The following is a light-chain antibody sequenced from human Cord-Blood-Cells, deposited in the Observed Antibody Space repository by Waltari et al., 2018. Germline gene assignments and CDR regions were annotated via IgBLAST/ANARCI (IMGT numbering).Light chain of an antibody. J-gene: IGLJ2*01. CDR1: SSAVAGYHS. V-gene: IGLV2-14*01. Sequence: QSALPQPASVFGSPGQTITISCTGTSSAVAGYHSRSWYQQHPGQAPKLMIYDVSNRPSGVSNRFSGSKSGNTASLTISGLRAEDEADYYCSSYTSSSTLVVFGGGTKLTVL. CDR2: DVS. CDR3: SSYTSSSTLVV.